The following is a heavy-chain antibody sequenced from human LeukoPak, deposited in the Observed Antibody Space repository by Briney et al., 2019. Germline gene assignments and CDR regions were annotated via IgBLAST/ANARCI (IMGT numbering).Heavy chain of an antibody. J-gene: IGHJ4*02. CDR1: GFTFSSYW. D-gene: IGHD6-19*01. V-gene: IGHV3-74*01. CDR2: INSDGSST. CDR3: ARAFGYSSGWYDY. Sequence: GGSLGLSCAASGFTFSSYWMHWVRQAPGKGLVWVSRINSDGSSTSYADSVKGRFTISRDNAKNTLYLQMNSLRAEDTAVYYCARAFGYSSGWYDYWGQGTLVTVSS.